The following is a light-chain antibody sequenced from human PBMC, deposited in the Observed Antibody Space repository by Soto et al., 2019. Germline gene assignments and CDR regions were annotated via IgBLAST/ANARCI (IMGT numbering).Light chain of an antibody. CDR1: QSVGSS. Sequence: EIVLTQSPATLSLSPGEIATLSFRASQSVGSSLAWYQQRPGQAPRLLIYDAFIRATGIPDRFSGSGSGTDFTLTISRLEPEDFAVYYCQQYGSSGTFGQGTKVDIK. V-gene: IGKV3-20*01. CDR3: QQYGSSGT. J-gene: IGKJ1*01. CDR2: DAF.